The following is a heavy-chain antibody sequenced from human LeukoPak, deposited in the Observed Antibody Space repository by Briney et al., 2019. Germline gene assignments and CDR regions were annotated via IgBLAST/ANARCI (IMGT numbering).Heavy chain of an antibody. J-gene: IGHJ4*02. D-gene: IGHD1-26*01. Sequence: PGGSLRLSCAASEFALTDYVMNWVRQATGGRLEWVSSIGKAGDTYHADSVNGRFTISRDNANNHFYLQMNSLRAGDSAVYCCASLGDSIYWGQGTLVTVSS. CDR1: EFALTDYV. CDR3: ASLGDSIY. CDR2: IGKAGDT. V-gene: IGHV3-13*01.